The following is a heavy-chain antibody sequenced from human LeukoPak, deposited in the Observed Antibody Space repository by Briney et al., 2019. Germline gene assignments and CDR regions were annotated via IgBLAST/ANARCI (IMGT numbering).Heavy chain of an antibody. J-gene: IGHJ4*02. D-gene: IGHD6-13*01. CDR3: AKDRAAAGSEFDY. CDR2: ISWNSGSI. V-gene: IGHV3-9*01. CDR1: GFTFDDYA. Sequence: GRSLRLSCAASGFTFDDYAMHWVRHAPGKGLEWVSGISWNSGSIGYADSVKGRFTISRDNAKNSLYLQMNSLGAEDTALYYCAKDRAAAGSEFDYWGQGTLVTVSS.